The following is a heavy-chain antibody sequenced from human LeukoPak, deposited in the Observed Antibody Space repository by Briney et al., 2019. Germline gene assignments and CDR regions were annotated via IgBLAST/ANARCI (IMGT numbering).Heavy chain of an antibody. J-gene: IGHJ4*02. CDR1: GFTSSSYA. CDR3: ARDRYGSGSYYRPTDY. V-gene: IGHV3-30-3*01. CDR2: ISYDGSNK. Sequence: GGSLRLSCAASGFTSSSYAMHWVRQAPGKGLEWVAVISYDGSNKYYADSVKGRFTISRDNSKNALYLQMNSLRAEDTAVYYCARDRYGSGSYYRPTDYWGQGTLVTVSS. D-gene: IGHD3-10*01.